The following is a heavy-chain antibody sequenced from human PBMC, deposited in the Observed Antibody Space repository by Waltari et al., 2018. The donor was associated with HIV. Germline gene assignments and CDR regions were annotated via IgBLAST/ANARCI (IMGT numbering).Heavy chain of an antibody. CDR1: GYMFTRPY. J-gene: IGHJ5*02. V-gene: IGHV1-2*02. CDR2: IKPISGGT. Sequence: QVHLVQSGPEVKTPGASMQVSCKASGYMFTRPYRHWLRQAPGQGLEWMGWIKPISGGTNYAQTLQGRVTMTRDASINTVYMELKSLRYDDTAMYYCARESGYQLVRWLDPWGQGTRVTVSS. CDR3: ARESGYQLVRWLDP. D-gene: IGHD2-2*01.